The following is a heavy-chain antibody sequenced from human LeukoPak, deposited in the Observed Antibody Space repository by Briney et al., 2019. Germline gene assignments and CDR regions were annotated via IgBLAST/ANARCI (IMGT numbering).Heavy chain of an antibody. V-gene: IGHV4-4*07. CDR1: GGSISSYY. CDR3: ARDSGIVVVPAAINAFDI. CDR2: IYTSGST. D-gene: IGHD2-2*01. Sequence: KSSETLSLTCTVSGGSISSYYWSWIRQPAGKGLEWIGRIYTSGSTNYNPSLKSRVTMSVDTSKNQFSLKLSSVTAADTAVYYCARDSGIVVVPAAINAFDIWGQGTMVTVSS. J-gene: IGHJ3*02.